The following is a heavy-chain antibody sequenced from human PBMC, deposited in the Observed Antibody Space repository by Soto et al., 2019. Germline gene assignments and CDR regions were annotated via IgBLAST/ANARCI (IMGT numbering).Heavy chain of an antibody. CDR3: ARIGASGWSWGYDY. Sequence: SGPTLVNPTQTLTLTCTFSGFSLSTSGMCVSWIRQPPGKALEWLALIDWDDYKYYSPSLKTRLTISKDTSKNQVVLTMTNMDPVDTATYYCARIGASGWSWGYDYWGQGTLVTVSS. V-gene: IGHV2-70*01. CDR1: GFSLSTSGMC. J-gene: IGHJ4*02. CDR2: IDWDDYK. D-gene: IGHD6-19*01.